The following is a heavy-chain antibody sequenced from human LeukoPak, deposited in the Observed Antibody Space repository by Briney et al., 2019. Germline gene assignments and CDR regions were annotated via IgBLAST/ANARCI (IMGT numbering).Heavy chain of an antibody. CDR2: VNPDSGGI. D-gene: IGHD3-22*01. J-gene: IGHJ3*01. V-gene: IGHV1-2*06. Sequence: ASVKVSCKASGYTFTDNCIHWVRQAPGQGLEWMGRVNPDSGGINYAQKFQGRVTMTRDTSINTAFVELRRLRSDDTATYYCARAQNYHDRSGYSDDTFDVWGHGTMITVSS. CDR1: GYTFTDNC. CDR3: ARAQNYHDRSGYSDDTFDV.